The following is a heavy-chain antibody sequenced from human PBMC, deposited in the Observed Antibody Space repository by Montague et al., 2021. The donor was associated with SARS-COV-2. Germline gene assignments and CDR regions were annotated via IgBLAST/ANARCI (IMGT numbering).Heavy chain of an antibody. J-gene: IGHJ6*02. CDR3: ARMTTVTYPYYRYYGMDV. V-gene: IGHV2-70*01. CDR2: IDWDDDN. Sequence: PALVKPTQTLTLTCTFSGFSLSTSGMCVSWIRQPPGKALEWLALIDWDDDNYYSTSLKTRLTISKDTSKNQVVLTMTNMDPVDTATYYCARMTTVTYPYYRYYGMDVWGQGTTVTVSS. D-gene: IGHD4-17*01. CDR1: GFSLSTSGMC.